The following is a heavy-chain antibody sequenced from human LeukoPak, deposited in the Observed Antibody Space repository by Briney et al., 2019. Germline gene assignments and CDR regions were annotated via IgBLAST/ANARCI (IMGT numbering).Heavy chain of an antibody. CDR3: ARQSTTITGTAFYYYFYMDV. D-gene: IGHD1-7*01. V-gene: IGHV4-39*01. J-gene: IGHJ6*03. CDR1: GGSISSGSYY. CDR2: IYYSGST. Sequence: SETLSLTCTVSGGSISSGSYYWSWIRQPPGKGLEWIGSIYYSGSTSYNPSLKSRVSIFVDTSQKQFSMKLSSVTAADTAVYYCARQSTTITGTAFYYYFYMDVWGKGTTVTVSS.